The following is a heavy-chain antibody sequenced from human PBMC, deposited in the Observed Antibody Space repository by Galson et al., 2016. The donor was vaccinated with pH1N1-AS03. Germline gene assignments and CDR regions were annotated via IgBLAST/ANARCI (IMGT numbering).Heavy chain of an antibody. D-gene: IGHD3-10*01. CDR1: GYTFTNYA. CDR3: ARDRDRYGSGIPFDY. Sequence: SVKVSCKASGYTFTNYAVHWVRQAPGQRLEWMGRIIPVFDTVDYAQKFQGRVTITADRSTSTVSMELSTLRSEDTSFYFCARDRDRYGSGIPFDYWGQGALVTVSS. J-gene: IGHJ4*02. CDR2: IIPVFDTV. V-gene: IGHV1-69*06.